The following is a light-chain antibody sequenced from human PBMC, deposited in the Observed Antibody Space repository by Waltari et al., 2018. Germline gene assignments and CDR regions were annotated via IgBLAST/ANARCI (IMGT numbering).Light chain of an antibody. V-gene: IGKV1-39*01. Sequence: DIQMTQSPSSLSASVGDRVTITCRASQSISNYLSWYQQKPGKAPNLLIYAASSFQSGVPSRFSGSGSGTDFTLTISSLQPEDFATYYCQQSNSIPRTFGQGTKLEIK. CDR2: AAS. CDR3: QQSNSIPRT. CDR1: QSISNY. J-gene: IGKJ2*02.